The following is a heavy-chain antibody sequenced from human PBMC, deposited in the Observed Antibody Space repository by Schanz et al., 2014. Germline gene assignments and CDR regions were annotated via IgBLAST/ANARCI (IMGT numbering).Heavy chain of an antibody. CDR2: IGVDGTTT. CDR1: GFTFSSYA. D-gene: IGHD3-10*01. CDR3: AKGRFGELSAFDI. V-gene: IGHV3-23*01. Sequence: EMQLLESGGGLVQPGGSLRLSCAASGFTFSSYAMSWVRQAPGKGLEWVSVIGVDGTTTYYADSVKGRFTISRDNSKNTLYLQMNSLRAEDTAVYYCAKGRFGELSAFDIWGQGTMVTVSS. J-gene: IGHJ3*02.